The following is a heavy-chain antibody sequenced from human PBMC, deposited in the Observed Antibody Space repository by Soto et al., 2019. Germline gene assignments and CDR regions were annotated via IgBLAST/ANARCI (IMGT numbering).Heavy chain of an antibody. CDR2: IYYSGST. D-gene: IGHD5-12*01. CDR1: GGSISSGDYY. Sequence: SETLSLTCTVSGGSISSGDYYWSWIRQPPGKGLEWIGYIYYSGSTYYNPSLKSRVTISVDTSKNQFSLKLSSVTAADTAVYYCARSIRGYSGYDAWFDPWGQGTLVTVSS. J-gene: IGHJ5*02. CDR3: ARSIRGYSGYDAWFDP. V-gene: IGHV4-30-4*01.